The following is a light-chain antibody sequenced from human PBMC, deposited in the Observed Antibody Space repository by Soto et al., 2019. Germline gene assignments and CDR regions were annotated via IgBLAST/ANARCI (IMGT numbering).Light chain of an antibody. CDR3: QQYYTYPWT. CDR2: GAS. Sequence: EIVLTQSPATLSASPGERATLSCRASQSVSSNLAWYQQKPGQAPRLLIYGASTRATGIPARFSGSGSGTEFTLTIGCLQSEDLATYYCQQYYTYPWTFGQGTKVDIK. CDR1: QSVSSN. J-gene: IGKJ1*01. V-gene: IGKV3-15*01.